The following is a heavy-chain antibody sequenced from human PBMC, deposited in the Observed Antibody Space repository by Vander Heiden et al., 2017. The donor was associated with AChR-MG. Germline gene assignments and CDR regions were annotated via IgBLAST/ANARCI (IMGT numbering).Heavy chain of an antibody. D-gene: IGHD2-21*01. Sequence: HVQLVQSGAEATKPGASVTFACKVSGNTLTELSMHWVRQAPGKGLEWRGGFDPEDGETIYAQKFQGRVTMTEDTSTDTAYMELSSLRSEDTAVYFCATGFGESVKDYYFDYWGQGTLVTVSS. J-gene: IGHJ4*02. V-gene: IGHV1-24*01. CDR3: ATGFGESVKDYYFDY. CDR2: FDPEDGET. CDR1: GNTLTELS.